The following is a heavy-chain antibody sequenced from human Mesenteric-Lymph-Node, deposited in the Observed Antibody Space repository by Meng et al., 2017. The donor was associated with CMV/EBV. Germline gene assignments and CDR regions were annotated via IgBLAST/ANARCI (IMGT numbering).Heavy chain of an antibody. D-gene: IGHD2-8*01. CDR2: IYQSGAT. Sequence: TLSLTGAVSGGSIVNTNWWSWVRQSPGQGLQWIGEIYQSGATEYSPSLKGRVTIEVDKSKNQCSLNLTSVTAADTAIYYCTRGYSTSFYWGQGALVTVSS. J-gene: IGHJ4*02. CDR1: GGSIVNTNW. CDR3: TRGYSTSFY. V-gene: IGHV4-4*02.